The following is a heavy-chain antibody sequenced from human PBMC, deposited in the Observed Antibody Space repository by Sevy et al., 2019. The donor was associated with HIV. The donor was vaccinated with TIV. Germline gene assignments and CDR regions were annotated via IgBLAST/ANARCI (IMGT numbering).Heavy chain of an antibody. Sequence: ASVKVSCKASGGTFSSYAISWVRQAPGQGLEWMGGIIPIFGTANYAQKFQGRVTITADESTSTAYMELSSLRSEDTAVYYCARDFVSIQDNYGGNSEGSHYWGQGTLVTVSS. V-gene: IGHV1-69*13. CDR2: IIPIFGTA. CDR1: GGTFSSYA. J-gene: IGHJ4*02. CDR3: ARDFVSIQDNYGGNSEGSHY. D-gene: IGHD4-17*01.